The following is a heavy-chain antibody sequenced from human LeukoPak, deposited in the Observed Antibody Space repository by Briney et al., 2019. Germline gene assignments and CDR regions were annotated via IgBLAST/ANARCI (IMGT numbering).Heavy chain of an antibody. CDR3: AKDSCTSAICYTDKFYFDS. CDR1: GFTFSRDA. V-gene: IGHV3-23*01. D-gene: IGHD2-8*01. Sequence: GGSLRLSCAASGFTFSRDAMSWVRQAPGKGLEWVSGFTGNDDRTYYADSVKGRFTISRDNSKNTLFLQMNTLRAEDTAVYFCAKDSCTSAICYTDKFYFDSWGQGTLVTVSS. J-gene: IGHJ4*02. CDR2: FTGNDDRT.